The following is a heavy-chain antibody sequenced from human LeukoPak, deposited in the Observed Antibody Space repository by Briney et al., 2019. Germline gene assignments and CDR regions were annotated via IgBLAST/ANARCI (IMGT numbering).Heavy chain of an antibody. CDR2: INNSGGNT. J-gene: IGHJ3*02. Sequence: GGSLRLSCAASGFTFSNYAMTWVRQAPGEGLEWVSTINNSGGNTYYAVSVKGRFTISRDNSENTLYLQTSTLRAEDTAVYYCAKYMYSSNWYCPFDIWGQGTMVTVSS. CDR3: AKYMYSSNWYCPFDI. CDR1: GFTFSNYA. D-gene: IGHD6-13*01. V-gene: IGHV3-23*01.